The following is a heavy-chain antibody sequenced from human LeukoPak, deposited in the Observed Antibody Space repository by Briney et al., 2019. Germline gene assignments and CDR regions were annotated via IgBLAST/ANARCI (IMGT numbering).Heavy chain of an antibody. Sequence: SETLFLTCTVSGGSISSYYWSWIRQPPGKGLEWIGYIYYSGSTNYNPSLKSRVTISVDTSKNQFSLKLSSVTAADTAVYYCARFSWSLYYFDYWGQGTLVTVSS. V-gene: IGHV4-59*01. CDR1: GGSISSYY. D-gene: IGHD6-13*01. CDR2: IYYSGST. CDR3: ARFSWSLYYFDY. J-gene: IGHJ4*02.